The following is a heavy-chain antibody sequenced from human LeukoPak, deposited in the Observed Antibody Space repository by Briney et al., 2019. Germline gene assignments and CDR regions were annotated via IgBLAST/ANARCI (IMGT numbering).Heavy chain of an antibody. CDR1: GFTFTSYA. J-gene: IGHJ5*02. CDR2: FSGASST. Sequence: PGGSLRLSCAASGFTFTSYAMSWVRQAPGKGLECVSTFSGASSTSYADAVKGRVTISRDNAKNSLYLQMNSLRAEDTAVYYCARGQGTGWFDPWGQGTLVTVSS. D-gene: IGHD3-10*01. CDR3: ARGQGTGWFDP. V-gene: IGHV3-23*01.